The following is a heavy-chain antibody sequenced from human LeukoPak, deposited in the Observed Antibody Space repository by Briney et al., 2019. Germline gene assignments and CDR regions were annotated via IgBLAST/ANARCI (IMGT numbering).Heavy chain of an antibody. Sequence: ASVKVSCKASGYTFTGYYMHWVRQAPGQGLEWMGWINPNSGGTNYAQKFQGRVTMTWDTSISTAYMELSRLRSDDTAVYYCARARESSGWYNDWFDPWGQGTLVTVSS. CDR2: INPNSGGT. CDR3: ARARESSGWYNDWFDP. J-gene: IGHJ5*02. D-gene: IGHD6-19*01. CDR1: GYTFTGYY. V-gene: IGHV1-2*02.